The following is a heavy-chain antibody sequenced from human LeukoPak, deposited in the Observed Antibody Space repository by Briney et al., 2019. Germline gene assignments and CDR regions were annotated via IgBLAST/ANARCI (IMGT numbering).Heavy chain of an antibody. CDR3: AKDPGAARPKFLSWFDP. CDR2: ISGSGGGT. D-gene: IGHD6-6*01. J-gene: IGHJ5*02. CDR1: GFTFSSYA. Sequence: GGSLRLSCAASGFTFSSYAMSWVRQAPGKGLEWVSAISGSGGGTYYADSVKGRFTISRDNSKNTLYLQMNNLRAEDTAVYYCAKDPGAARPKFLSWFDPWGQGTLVTVSS. V-gene: IGHV3-23*01.